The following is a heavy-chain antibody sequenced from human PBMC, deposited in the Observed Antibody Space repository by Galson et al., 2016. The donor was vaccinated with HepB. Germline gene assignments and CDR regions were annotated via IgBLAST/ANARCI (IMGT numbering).Heavy chain of an antibody. CDR3: ARDLYSGYDFLFRGETSFDS. CDR2: ISDDGNNK. CDR1: GFTFATYP. J-gene: IGHJ4*02. V-gene: IGHV3-30-3*01. Sequence: SLRLSCAGSGFTFATYPMHWVRQTPGRGLEWVAVISDDGNNKYYRDSVRGRFTISRVNSRNTLFLQMNGLRTEDTAVYYCARDLYSGYDFLFRGETSFDSWGQGTLVTVSS. D-gene: IGHD5-12*01.